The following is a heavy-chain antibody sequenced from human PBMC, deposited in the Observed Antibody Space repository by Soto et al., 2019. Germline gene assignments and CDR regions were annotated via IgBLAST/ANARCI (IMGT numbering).Heavy chain of an antibody. D-gene: IGHD6-19*01. V-gene: IGHV5-51*01. CDR3: VRDRALDSSGHWFDS. Sequence: GESLKISCQTSGYTFSSNWIGWVRQMPGKGLEWMGIIYPGDSEIRYSPSFQGQVTISADRSFSTAYLQWTSLQAADTAIYYCVRDRALDSSGHWFDSWGQGTLVTVSS. CDR2: IYPGDSEI. CDR1: GYTFSSNW. J-gene: IGHJ5*01.